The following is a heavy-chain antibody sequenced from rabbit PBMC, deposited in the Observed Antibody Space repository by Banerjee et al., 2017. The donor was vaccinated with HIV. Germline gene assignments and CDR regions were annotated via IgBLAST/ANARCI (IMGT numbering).Heavy chain of an antibody. CDR2: IYTGSGST. CDR3: GRDRDGDAGGWNFAL. CDR1: GFSLSNNYV. V-gene: IGHV1S45*01. D-gene: IGHD6-1*01. Sequence: QEQLEESGGDLVKPEGSLTLTCTASGFSLSNNYVMCWVRQAPGKGLEWIGCIYTGSGSTYYASWAKGRFSISKTSSTTVTLQMTSLTVADTATYFCGRDRDGDAGGWNFALWGPGTLVTVS. J-gene: IGHJ4*01.